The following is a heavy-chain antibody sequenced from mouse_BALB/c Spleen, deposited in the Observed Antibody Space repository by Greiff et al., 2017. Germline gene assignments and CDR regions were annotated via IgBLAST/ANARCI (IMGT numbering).Heavy chain of an antibody. CDR3: ARGRYGNPRAMDY. D-gene: IGHD2-10*02. Sequence: VQLVESGPGLVQPSQSLSITCTVSGFSLTSYGVHWVRQSPGKGLEWLGVIWSGGSTDYNAAFISRLSISKDNSKSQVFFKMNSLQADDTAIYFRARGRYGNPRAMDYWGQGTSVTVSS. CDR1: GFSLTSYG. V-gene: IGHV2-4-1*01. J-gene: IGHJ4*01. CDR2: IWSGGST.